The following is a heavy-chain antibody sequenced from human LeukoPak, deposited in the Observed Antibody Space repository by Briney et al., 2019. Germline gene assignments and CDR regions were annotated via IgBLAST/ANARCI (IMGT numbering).Heavy chain of an antibody. Sequence: GRSLRLSCAASGFTFNSYAIHWVRQAPGKGLEWVAVISYDGSNKYYADSVKGRFTISRDNSKNTLYLQMNSLRVEDTAVYYCARGLLDSWGQGTRVTVSS. J-gene: IGHJ4*02. V-gene: IGHV3-30*04. CDR2: ISYDGSNK. D-gene: IGHD3-16*01. CDR3: ARGLLDS. CDR1: GFTFNSYA.